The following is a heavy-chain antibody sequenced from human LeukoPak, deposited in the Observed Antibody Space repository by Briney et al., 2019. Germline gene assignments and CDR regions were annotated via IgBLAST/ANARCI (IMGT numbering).Heavy chain of an antibody. D-gene: IGHD6-13*01. J-gene: IGHJ6*03. CDR3: ARVAGQQLVSYYYYYMDV. CDR2: FYYSGNT. V-gene: IGHV4-39*07. CDR1: GGSINSSNYY. Sequence: SETLSLTCTVSGGSINSSNYYWGWIRQPPGKGLEWIGAFYYSGNTYYNTSLKSRVTVSGDTSKNQFSLKLSSVTAADTAVYYCARVAGQQLVSYYYYYMDVWGKGTTVTISS.